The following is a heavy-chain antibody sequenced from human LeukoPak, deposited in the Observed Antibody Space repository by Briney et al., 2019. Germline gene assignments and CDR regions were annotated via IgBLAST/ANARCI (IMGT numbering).Heavy chain of an antibody. V-gene: IGHV3-15*01. CDR3: ATDSSSSSYY. Sequence: GGSLRLSCAASGFSFSNAWISWVRHAPGKGLEWIGRIKSKSGGGTTEYAAPVKGRLNISRDDSKNTLYLQMNSLKTEDTAVYYCATDSSSSSYYWGQGTLVTVSS. CDR1: GFSFSNAW. J-gene: IGHJ4*02. D-gene: IGHD6-6*01. CDR2: IKSKSGGGTT.